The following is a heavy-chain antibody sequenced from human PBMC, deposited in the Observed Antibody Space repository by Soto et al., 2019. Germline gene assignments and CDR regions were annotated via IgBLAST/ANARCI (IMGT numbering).Heavy chain of an antibody. J-gene: IGHJ4*02. CDR1: GFTVSSNY. CDR3: ARWAAAGIGYFDY. V-gene: IGHV3-53*01. CDR2: IYSGGST. Sequence: PGGSLRLSCAASGFTVSSNYMSWVRQAPGKGLEWVSVIYSGGSTYYADSVKGRFTISRDNSKNTLYLQMNSLRAEDTAVYYCARWAAAGIGYFDYWGQGTLVTVSS. D-gene: IGHD6-13*01.